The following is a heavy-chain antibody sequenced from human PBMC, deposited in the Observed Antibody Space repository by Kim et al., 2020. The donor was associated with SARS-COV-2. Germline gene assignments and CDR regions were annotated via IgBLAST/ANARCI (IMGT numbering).Heavy chain of an antibody. V-gene: IGHV3-30*04. J-gene: IGHJ6*02. CDR2: ISYDGSNK. D-gene: IGHD2-2*01. Sequence: GGSLRLSCAASGFTFSSYAMHWVRQAPGKGLEWVAVISYDGSNKYYADSVKGRFTISRDNSKNTLYLQMNSLRAEDTAVYYCAREEYQLLSHCYGMDVWSQGTKVTVSS. CDR1: GFTFSSYA. CDR3: AREEYQLLSHCYGMDV.